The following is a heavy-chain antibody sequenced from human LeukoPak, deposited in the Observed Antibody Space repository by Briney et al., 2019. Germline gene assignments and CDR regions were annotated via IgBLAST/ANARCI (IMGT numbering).Heavy chain of an antibody. D-gene: IGHD2-21*02. CDR1: GYSFTTYW. CDR2: IYPGDSDA. J-gene: IGHJ3*02. Sequence: GESLKISFTGSGYSFTTYWIGWVRQMPGKGLEWMGIIYPGDSDARYSPSFQGQVTISVDKSISTAYLQWSSLKASDTAMYYRARQGRIVVVTTTHDAFDIWGQGTMVTVSS. V-gene: IGHV5-51*01. CDR3: ARQGRIVVVTTTHDAFDI.